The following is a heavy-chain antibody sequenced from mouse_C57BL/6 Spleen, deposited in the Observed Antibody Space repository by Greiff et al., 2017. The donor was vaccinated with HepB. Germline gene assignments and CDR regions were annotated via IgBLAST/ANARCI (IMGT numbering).Heavy chain of an antibody. CDR3: ARSMRIYDGYLFAY. CDR1: GFNIKNTY. CDR2: IDPANGNT. Sequence: EVKLMESVAELVRPGASVKLSCTASGFNIKNTYMHWVKQRPEQGLEWIGRIDPANGNTKYAPKFQGKATITSDTSSNTAYLQLSSLTSEDTAIYYCARSMRIYDGYLFAYWGQGTLVTVSA. V-gene: IGHV14-3*01. J-gene: IGHJ3*01. D-gene: IGHD2-3*01.